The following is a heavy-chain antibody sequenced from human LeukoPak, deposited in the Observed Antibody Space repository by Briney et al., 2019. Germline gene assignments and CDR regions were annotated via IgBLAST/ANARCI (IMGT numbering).Heavy chain of an antibody. V-gene: IGHV3-21*01. D-gene: IGHD3-10*01. Sequence: GGSLRLSCAASRFTFSIYTMNWVRQAPGKGLEWVSSISSSSSHKYYADSVKGRFTITRDNAKNSLYLQMNSLRAEDTAVYYCARDGETDYYGSGSYPDYWGQGTLVTVSS. CDR1: RFTFSIYT. J-gene: IGHJ4*02. CDR2: ISSSSSHK. CDR3: ARDGETDYYGSGSYPDY.